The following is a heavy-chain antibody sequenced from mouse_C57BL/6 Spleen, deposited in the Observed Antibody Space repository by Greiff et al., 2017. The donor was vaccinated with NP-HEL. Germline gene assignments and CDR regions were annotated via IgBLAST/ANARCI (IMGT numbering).Heavy chain of an antibody. Sequence: EVQLQQSGGGLVKPGGSLKLSCAASGFTFSDYGMHWVRQAPEQGLEWVAYISSGSSTIYYADTVKGRFTISRDNAKNTLFLQMTSLRSEDTAMYYWAARGIYYGNYGGFDYWGQDTTLTVSS. J-gene: IGHJ2*01. V-gene: IGHV5-17*01. CDR2: ISSGSSTI. CDR1: GFTFSDYG. CDR3: AARGIYYGNYGGFDY. D-gene: IGHD2-1*01.